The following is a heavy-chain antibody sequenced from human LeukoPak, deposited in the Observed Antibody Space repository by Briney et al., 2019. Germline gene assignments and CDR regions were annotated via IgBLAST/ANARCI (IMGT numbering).Heavy chain of an antibody. V-gene: IGHV4-34*01. CDR3: ARVGVRGVIKVFDY. J-gene: IGHJ4*02. CDR1: GGSFSGYY. Sequence: SETLSLTCAVSGGSFSGYYWSWIRQPPGKGLEWIGEINHSGSTNYNPSLKSRVTISVDTSKNQFSLKLSSVPAADTAVYYCARVGVRGVIKVFDYWGQGTLVTVSS. D-gene: IGHD3-10*01. CDR2: INHSGST.